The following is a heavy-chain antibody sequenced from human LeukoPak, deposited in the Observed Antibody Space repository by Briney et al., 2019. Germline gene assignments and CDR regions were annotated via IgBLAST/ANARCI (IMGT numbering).Heavy chain of an antibody. J-gene: IGHJ4*02. D-gene: IGHD1-26*01. CDR1: GYTFTGYY. CDR3: ARDQGWELLY. V-gene: IGHV1-2*02. CDR2: INPNSGGT. Sequence: ASVKVSCKASGYTFTGYYMHWVRQAPGQGLEWMGWINPNSGGTNYAQKFQGRVTMTRDTSTSTVYMELSSLRSEDTAVYYCARDQGWELLYWGQGTLVTVSS.